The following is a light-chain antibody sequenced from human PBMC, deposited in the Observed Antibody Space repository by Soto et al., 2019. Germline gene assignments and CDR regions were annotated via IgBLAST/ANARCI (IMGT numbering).Light chain of an antibody. CDR2: AAS. J-gene: IGKJ1*01. Sequence: DIQMPQSPSTLSGSVGDSVTITCRASQTISSWLAWYQQKPGKAPKRLIYAASSLQSGVPSRFSVSGSGTEFTLTISSLQPEDFATYYCLQHNSGPRTFGQGPRWIS. V-gene: IGKV1-5*01. CDR1: QTISSW. CDR3: LQHNSGPRT.